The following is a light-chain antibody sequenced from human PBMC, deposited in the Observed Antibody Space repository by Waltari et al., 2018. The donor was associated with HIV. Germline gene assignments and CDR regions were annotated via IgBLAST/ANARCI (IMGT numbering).Light chain of an antibody. CDR2: DVR. CDR3: SSSTSGSIPYV. Sequence: QSALTPPPSVSGSSGQSLTISCTGTSSDVGAYKYLSFYQHHPSEAPTPMISDVRNRLAGVSNLFSGSKSCNTASLTLSGLQVADEADYSCSSSTSGSIPYVFGTGTKVTVL. V-gene: IGLV2-14*03. CDR1: SSDVGAYKY. J-gene: IGLJ1*01.